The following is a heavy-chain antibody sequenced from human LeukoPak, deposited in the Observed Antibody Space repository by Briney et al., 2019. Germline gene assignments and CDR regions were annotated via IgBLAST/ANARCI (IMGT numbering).Heavy chain of an antibody. J-gene: IGHJ3*02. V-gene: IGHV1-69*05. Sequence: SVKVSCKASGYTFTSYGISWVRQAPGQGLEWMGRIIPIFHTTNYAQKFQGRVTITTEQSTSTAYMELSSLRSEDTAVYYCARDIPGSSGYFNDAFDMWGQGTMVTVSS. CDR1: GYTFTSYG. CDR3: ARDIPGSSGYFNDAFDM. CDR2: IIPIFHTT. D-gene: IGHD3-22*01.